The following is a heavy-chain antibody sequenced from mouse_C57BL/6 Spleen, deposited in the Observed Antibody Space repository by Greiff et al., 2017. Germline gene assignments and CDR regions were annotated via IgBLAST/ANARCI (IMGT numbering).Heavy chain of an antibody. Sequence: QVQLQQPGTELVKPGASVKLSCKASGYTFTSYWMHWVKQRPGQGLEWIGNINPSNGGTNYNEKFKSKATLTVAKASSTAYMQLSSLTSEDSAVYYCARSDYDYDGSYWYCDVWGTGTTVTVAS. CDR2: INPSNGGT. V-gene: IGHV1-53*01. CDR1: GYTFTSYW. CDR3: ARSDYDYDGSYWYCDV. J-gene: IGHJ1*03. D-gene: IGHD2-4*01.